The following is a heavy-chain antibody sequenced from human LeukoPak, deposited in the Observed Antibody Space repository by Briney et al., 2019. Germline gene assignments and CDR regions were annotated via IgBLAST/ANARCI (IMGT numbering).Heavy chain of an antibody. V-gene: IGHV1-2*02. CDR2: VNPNSGGT. J-gene: IGHJ4*02. CDR3: AREHSSSSGKVFDY. CDR1: GYTLPGYY. D-gene: IGHD6-6*01. Sequence: ASVKVSCKASGYTLPGYYMHWVRQAPGQGLEWMGWVNPNSGGTNYAQKFQGRVTMTRDTSISTAYMELSRLRSDDTAVYYCAREHSSSSGKVFDYWGQGTLVTVSS.